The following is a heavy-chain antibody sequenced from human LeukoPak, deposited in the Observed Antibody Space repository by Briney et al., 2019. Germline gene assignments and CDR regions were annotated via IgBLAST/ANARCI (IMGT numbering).Heavy chain of an antibody. Sequence: ASVKVSCKASGYTFTSCDINWVRQATGQGLGWMGWMNPNSGNTGYAQKFQGRVTMTRNTSISTAYMELSSLRSEDTAVYYCARGLQQWLVPLAWWGQGTLVTVSS. CDR3: ARGLQQWLVPLAW. V-gene: IGHV1-8*01. CDR2: MNPNSGNT. CDR1: GYTFTSCD. J-gene: IGHJ4*02. D-gene: IGHD6-19*01.